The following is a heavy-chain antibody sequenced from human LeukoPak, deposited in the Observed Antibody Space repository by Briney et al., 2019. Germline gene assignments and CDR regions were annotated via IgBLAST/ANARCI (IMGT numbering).Heavy chain of an antibody. V-gene: IGHV1-69*04. J-gene: IGHJ4*02. D-gene: IGHD2-2*02. CDR3: ARDSNIVVVPAAIRDGSVGGERYDY. CDR2: IIPILGIA. CDR1: GGTFSSYT. Sequence: SVKVSCKASGGTFSSYTISWVRQAPGRGLEWMGRIIPILGIANYAQKFQGRVTITADKSTSTAYMELSSLRSEDTAVYYCARDSNIVVVPAAIRDGSVGGERYDYWGQGTLVTVSS.